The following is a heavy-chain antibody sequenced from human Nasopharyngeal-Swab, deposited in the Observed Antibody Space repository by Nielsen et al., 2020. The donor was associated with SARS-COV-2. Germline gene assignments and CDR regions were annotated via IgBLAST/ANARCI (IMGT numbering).Heavy chain of an antibody. CDR1: GGSISSNHY. D-gene: IGHD6-19*01. V-gene: IGHV4-39*01. CDR3: ARRAFSSTSLWFDP. CDR2: IHYTGST. Sequence: SDTLSPTCTVPGGSISSNHYWGWIRQPPGKGLEWIVIIHYTGSTYYSPSLKSRVTISVDTSKNQFSLKLSSVTAADTAVYYCARRAFSSTSLWFDPWGQGTLVTVSS. J-gene: IGHJ5*02.